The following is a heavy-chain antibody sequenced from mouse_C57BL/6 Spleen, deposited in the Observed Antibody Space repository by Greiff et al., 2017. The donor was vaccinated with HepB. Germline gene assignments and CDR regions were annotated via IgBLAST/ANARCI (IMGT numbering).Heavy chain of an antibody. CDR3: AGGRGYYYAMDY. V-gene: IGHV3-6*01. CDR2: ISYDGSN. Sequence: DVKLQESGPGLVKPSQSLSLTCSVPGYSITSGYYWNWIRQFPGNKLEWMGYISYDGSNNYNPSLKNRISITRDTSKNQFFLKLNSVTTEDTATYYCAGGRGYYYAMDYWGQGTSVTVSS. CDR1: GYSITSGYY. J-gene: IGHJ4*01.